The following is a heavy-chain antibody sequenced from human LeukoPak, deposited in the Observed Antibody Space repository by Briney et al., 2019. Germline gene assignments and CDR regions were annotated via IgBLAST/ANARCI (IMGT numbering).Heavy chain of an antibody. CDR1: GGSISSGGYY. V-gene: IGHV4-30-2*01. Sequence: SQTLSLTCTVSGGSISSGGYYWSWIRQPPGKGLEGIGYIYHSGSTYYNPSLKSRVTISVDRSKNQFSLKLSSVTAADTAVYYCARSSYSYGANFDYWGQGTLVTVSS. CDR2: IYHSGST. J-gene: IGHJ4*02. D-gene: IGHD5-18*01. CDR3: ARSSYSYGANFDY.